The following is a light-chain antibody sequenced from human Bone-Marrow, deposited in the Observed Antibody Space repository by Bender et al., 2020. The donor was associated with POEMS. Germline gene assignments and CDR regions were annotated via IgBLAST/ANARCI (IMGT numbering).Light chain of an antibody. CDR3: SSYEGTNNLV. CDR1: SSDVGSYYL. Sequence: QSALTQPASVSGSPGQSITISCTGTSSDVGSYYLVSWYQQYPGKAPKLMIYELTKRPSGVSDRFSGSKSGNTASLTVSGLQAEDEADYYCSSYEGTNNLVFGGGTKLTVL. CDR2: ELT. V-gene: IGLV2-14*02. J-gene: IGLJ2*01.